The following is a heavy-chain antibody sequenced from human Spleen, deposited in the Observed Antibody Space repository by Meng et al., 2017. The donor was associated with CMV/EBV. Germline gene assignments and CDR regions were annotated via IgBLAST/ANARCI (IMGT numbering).Heavy chain of an antibody. CDR2: INHSGST. J-gene: IGHJ4*02. CDR3: ARGGVRGSYYGSGSRTAFDY. D-gene: IGHD3-10*01. CDR1: FRSYY. V-gene: IGHV4-34*01. Sequence: FRSYYRSWIRQPPGKGREWIGEINHSGSTNYNPSLKSRVTISVDTSKNQFSLKLSSVTAADTAVYYCARGGVRGSYYGSGSRTAFDYWGQGTLVTVSS.